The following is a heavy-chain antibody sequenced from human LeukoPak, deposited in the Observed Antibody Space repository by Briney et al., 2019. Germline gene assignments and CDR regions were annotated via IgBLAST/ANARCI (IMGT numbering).Heavy chain of an antibody. Sequence: GGSLRLSCAASEFTFSDSWMSWVRQASGKGLEWVAAIKEDGSEEYYMDSVKGRFTISRDNSKNTLYLQMGSLRAEDMAVYYCARVGSWDAFDIWGQGTMVTVSS. J-gene: IGHJ3*02. CDR3: ARVGSWDAFDI. CDR2: IKEDGSEE. V-gene: IGHV3-7*01. D-gene: IGHD1-26*01. CDR1: EFTFSDSW.